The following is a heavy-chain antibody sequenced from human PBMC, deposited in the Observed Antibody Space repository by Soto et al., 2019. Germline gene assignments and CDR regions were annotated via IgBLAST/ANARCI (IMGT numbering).Heavy chain of an antibody. CDR2: FDPEDGET. CDR3: ATSGWNSSGEVFDY. J-gene: IGHJ4*02. CDR1: GYTLTELS. V-gene: IGHV1-24*01. Sequence: ASVKVSCKVSGYTLTELSMHWLRQAPGKGLEWMGGFDPEDGETIYAQKFQGRVTMTEDTSTDTAYMELSSLRSEDTAVYYCATSGWNSSGEVFDYWGQGTLVTVSS. D-gene: IGHD6-25*01.